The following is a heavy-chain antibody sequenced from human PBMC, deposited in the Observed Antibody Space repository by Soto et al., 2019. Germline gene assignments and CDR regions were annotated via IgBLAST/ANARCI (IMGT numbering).Heavy chain of an antibody. CDR1: GVSVSINSSA. D-gene: IGHD6-6*01. J-gene: IGHJ6*02. Sequence: PWQTLSLSLAISGVSVSINSSAWNWIRQSPSRGLEWLGRTYYRSKWYNDYAVSVKSRITINPDTSKNQFSLQLNSVTPEDTAVYYCAGDLGSTSGAARPLHYYYYGMDVWGQGTTVTVSS. CDR3: AGDLGSTSGAARPLHYYYYGMDV. V-gene: IGHV6-1*01. CDR2: TYYRSKWYN.